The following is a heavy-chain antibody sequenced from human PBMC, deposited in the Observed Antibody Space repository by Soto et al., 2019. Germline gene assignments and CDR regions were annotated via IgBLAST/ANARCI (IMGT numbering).Heavy chain of an antibody. CDR1: GFTFSSYA. CDR2: ISGSGGST. D-gene: IGHD5-12*01. J-gene: IGHJ4*02. CDR3: AKGGHAWLTPFDY. Sequence: EVQLLESGGGLVQPGGSLRLSCAASGFTFSSYAMSWVRQAPGKGLEWVSAISGSGGSTYYADSVKGRFTISRDNSKNTLYLQMNSLRAEVTAVYYCAKGGHAWLTPFDYWGQGTLVTVSS. V-gene: IGHV3-23*01.